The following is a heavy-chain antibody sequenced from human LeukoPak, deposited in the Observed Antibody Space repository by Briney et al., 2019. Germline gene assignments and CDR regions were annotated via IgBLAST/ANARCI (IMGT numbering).Heavy chain of an antibody. CDR3: ARDMHGGISDY. Sequence: GGSLRLSCAASGFTFSSYGMHWVRQAPGKGLEWVAVIWYDGSNKYYADSVKGRFTISRDNSKNTLYLQMNSLRAEDTAVYYCARDMHGGISDYWGQGTLVTVSS. CDR1: GFTFSSYG. V-gene: IGHV3-33*01. CDR2: IWYDGSNK. J-gene: IGHJ4*02. D-gene: IGHD3-16*01.